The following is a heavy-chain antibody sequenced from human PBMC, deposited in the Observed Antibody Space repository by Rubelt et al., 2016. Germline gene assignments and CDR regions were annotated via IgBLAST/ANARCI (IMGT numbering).Heavy chain of an antibody. CDR3: AKGKAKVASVFED. CDR2: ISGSGLTT. V-gene: IGHV3-23*01. D-gene: IGHD5-12*01. J-gene: IGHJ4*02. Sequence: GKGLEWVSDISGSGLTTYYADSVKGRFTISRDNSKNTLYLQMNSLRAEDTAVYYCAKGKAKVASVFEDWGQGTLVTVSS.